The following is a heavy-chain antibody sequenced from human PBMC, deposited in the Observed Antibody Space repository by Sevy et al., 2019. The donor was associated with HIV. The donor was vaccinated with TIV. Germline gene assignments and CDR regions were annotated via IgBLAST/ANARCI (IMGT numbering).Heavy chain of an antibody. CDR1: GFRFSRSG. CDR2: VSEDRSDK. V-gene: IGHV3-30*18. Sequence: GESLKISCAASGFRFSRSGMHWIRQAAGKGLEWVAVVSEDRSDKDYGDSVKGRFTISRDNSKDTLYLEMNSLRPEDTAIYSCTNSWGRFVGSIGLYHYFAMDVWGQGTPVTVSS. CDR3: TNSWGRFVGSIGLYHYFAMDV. D-gene: IGHD7-27*01. J-gene: IGHJ6*02.